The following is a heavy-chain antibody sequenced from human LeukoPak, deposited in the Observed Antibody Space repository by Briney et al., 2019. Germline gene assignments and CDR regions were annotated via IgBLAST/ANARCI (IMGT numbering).Heavy chain of an antibody. Sequence: PGVPLRLSCAASGFTFSSYAMHWVRQAPGKGLEWVAVISYDGSNKYYADSVKGRFTISRDNSKNTLYLQMNSLRAEDTAVYYCARVRDIVVVVAAPDYYFDYWGQGTLVTVSS. J-gene: IGHJ4*02. CDR1: GFTFSSYA. CDR3: ARVRDIVVVVAAPDYYFDY. V-gene: IGHV3-30-3*01. CDR2: ISYDGSNK. D-gene: IGHD2-15*01.